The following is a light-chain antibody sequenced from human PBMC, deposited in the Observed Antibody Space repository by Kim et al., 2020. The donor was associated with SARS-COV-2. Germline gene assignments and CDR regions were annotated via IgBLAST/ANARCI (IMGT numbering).Light chain of an antibody. CDR3: QQYGTLPYT. J-gene: IGKJ2*01. Sequence: LSPGERAPLSGRASQSLNSRYFAWYQVDPGQAPRLLIFGAASWATGVPDRFSGSGSGTDFTLTISSLEPEDFAVYYCQQYGTLPYTFGQGTKLEI. V-gene: IGKV3-20*01. CDR2: GAA. CDR1: QSLNSRY.